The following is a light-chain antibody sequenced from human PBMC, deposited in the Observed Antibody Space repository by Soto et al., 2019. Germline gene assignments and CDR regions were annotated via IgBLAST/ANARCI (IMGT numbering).Light chain of an antibody. J-gene: IGLJ2*01. CDR1: SSNIGSNT. CDR3: AAWDDSLNGPV. CDR2: TNN. Sequence: QSVLTQPPSESGTPGQRVTISCSGSSSNIGSNTVNWYQHLPGTAPKLLIYTNNQRPSGVPDRFSGSKSGTSASLAISGLQSEDEADYHCAAWDDSLNGPVFGGGTKLTVL. V-gene: IGLV1-44*01.